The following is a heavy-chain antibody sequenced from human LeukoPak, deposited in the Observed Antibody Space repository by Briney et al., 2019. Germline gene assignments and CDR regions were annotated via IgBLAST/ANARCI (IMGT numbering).Heavy chain of an antibody. CDR3: ARVGGYCSSTSCYAGRIIWFDP. J-gene: IGHJ5*02. CDR1: GFTFSSYA. D-gene: IGHD2-2*01. Sequence: PGGSLRLSCAASGFTFSSYAMSWVRQPPGKGLEWIGSIYYSGSTYYNPSLKSRVTISVDTSKNQFSLKLSSVTAADTAVYYCARVGGYCSSTSCYAGRIIWFDPWGQGTLVTVSS. V-gene: IGHV4-39*07. CDR2: IYYSGST.